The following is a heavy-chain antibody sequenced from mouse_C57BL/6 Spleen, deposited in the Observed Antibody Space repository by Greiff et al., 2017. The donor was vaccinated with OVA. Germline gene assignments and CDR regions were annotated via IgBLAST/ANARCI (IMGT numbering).Heavy chain of an antibody. CDR1: GYTFTSYW. J-gene: IGHJ1*03. Sequence: VQLVESGAELAKPGASVKLSCKASGYTFTSYWMHWVKQRPGQGLEWIGYINPSSGYTKYNQKFKDKATLTADKSSSTAYMQLSSLTYEYSAVYYCARESLGNWDGWYFDVWGTGTTVTVSS. V-gene: IGHV1-7*01. CDR2: INPSSGYT. D-gene: IGHD4-1*01. CDR3: ARESLGNWDGWYFDV.